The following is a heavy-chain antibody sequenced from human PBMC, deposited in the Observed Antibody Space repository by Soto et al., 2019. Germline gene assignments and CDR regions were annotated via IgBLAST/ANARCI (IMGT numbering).Heavy chain of an antibody. CDR3: ARYEFSSGWYDYFQY. V-gene: IGHV4-59*08. CDR1: GGSISGYY. CDR2: VSSSGST. Sequence: QVQLQESGPGLVKPLETLSLTCAVSGGSISGYYWNWIRQPPGKGLEWIGYVSSSGSTKHNPSLQSRVTMSVDTSKNQSSLNLNSVTAADTAVYYCARYEFSSGWYDYFQYWGRGTLVAVSS. D-gene: IGHD6-19*01. J-gene: IGHJ4*02.